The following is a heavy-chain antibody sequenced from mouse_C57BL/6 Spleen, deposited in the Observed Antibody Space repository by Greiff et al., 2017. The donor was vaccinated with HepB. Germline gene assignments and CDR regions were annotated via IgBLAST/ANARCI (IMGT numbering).Heavy chain of an antibody. CDR3: ARGYVSSYRSYFDY. CDR1: GYTFTSYW. Sequence: QVQLQQPGAELVRPGTSVKLSCKASGYTFTSYWMHWVKQRPGQGLEWIGVIDPSDSYTNYNQKFKGKATLTVDTSSSTAYMQLSSLTSEDSAVYYCARGYVSSYRSYFDYWGQGTTLTVSS. J-gene: IGHJ2*01. D-gene: IGHD1-1*01. V-gene: IGHV1-59*01. CDR2: IDPSDSYT.